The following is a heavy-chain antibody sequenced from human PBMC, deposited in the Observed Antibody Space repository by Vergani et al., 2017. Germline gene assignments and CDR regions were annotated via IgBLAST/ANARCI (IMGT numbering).Heavy chain of an antibody. V-gene: IGHV4-39*07. CDR2: IYYSGST. CDR3: ARVRNCSGGSCYRMDY. Sequence: QLQLQESGPGLVKPSETLSLTCTVSGGSISSSSYYWGWIRQPPGKGLEWIGSIYYSGSTYYNPSLKSRVTISVDTSKNQFSLKLSSVTAADTAVYYCARVRNCSGGSCYRMDYWGQGTLVTVSS. D-gene: IGHD2-15*01. J-gene: IGHJ4*02. CDR1: GGSISSSSYY.